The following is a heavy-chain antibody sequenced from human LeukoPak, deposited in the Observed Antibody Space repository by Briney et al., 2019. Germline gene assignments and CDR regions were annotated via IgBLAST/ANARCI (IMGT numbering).Heavy chain of an antibody. D-gene: IGHD2-2*01. CDR3: ASLSCTHPTCYYFAY. V-gene: IGHV3-74*01. J-gene: IGHJ4*02. CDR2: INSDGSST. Sequence: PGGSLRLSCAASGFTFSSYWMHWVRQAPGKGLVWVSRINSDGSSTSYADSVKGRFTISRDNARNSLYLQMHSLRAEDPAVYYCASLSCTHPTCYYFAYWGQGTLVSVSS. CDR1: GFTFSSYW.